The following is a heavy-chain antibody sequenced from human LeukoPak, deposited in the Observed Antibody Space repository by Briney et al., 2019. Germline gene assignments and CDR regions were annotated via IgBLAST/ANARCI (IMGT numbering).Heavy chain of an antibody. V-gene: IGHV4-59*01. D-gene: IGHD6-25*01. CDR3: ARVGTPAARDAFDI. CDR1: GGSISSYY. CDR2: IYYIGST. J-gene: IGHJ3*02. Sequence: SETLSLTCTVSGGSISSYYWSWIRQPPGKGLEWIGYIYYIGSTKYNPSLKSRVTISVDTSKNQFSLKLSSVTAADTAVYYCARVGTPAARDAFDIGGQGTMVTVSS.